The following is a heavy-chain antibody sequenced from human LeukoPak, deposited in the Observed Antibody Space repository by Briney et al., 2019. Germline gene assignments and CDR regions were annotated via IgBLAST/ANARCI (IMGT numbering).Heavy chain of an antibody. D-gene: IGHD4-17*01. V-gene: IGHV3-15*01. CDR3: TTVSTASTVTTDDFDY. Sequence: GGSLRLSCAASGFTFSNAWMSWVRQAPGKGLEWVSRIKSKTDGGTTDYAAPVKGRFTISRDDSKNTLYLQMNSLKTEDTAVYYCTTVSTASTVTTDDFDYWGQGALVTVSS. J-gene: IGHJ4*02. CDR2: IKSKTDGGTT. CDR1: GFTFSNAW.